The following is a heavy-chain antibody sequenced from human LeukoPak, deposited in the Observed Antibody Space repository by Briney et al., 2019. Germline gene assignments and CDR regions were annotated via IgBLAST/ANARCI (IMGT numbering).Heavy chain of an antibody. D-gene: IGHD5-24*01. CDR2: IYDSGST. V-gene: IGHV4-31*03. J-gene: IGHJ4*02. CDR1: GGSISSGNYY. Sequence: SQTLSLTCTVSGGSISSGNYYWSWIRQLPGQGLEWIGYIYDSGSTYYNPSLKSRVTISIDTSKNQFSLKLSSVTAADTAVYYCARTGMATLFDYWGQGTLVTVSS. CDR3: ARTGMATLFDY.